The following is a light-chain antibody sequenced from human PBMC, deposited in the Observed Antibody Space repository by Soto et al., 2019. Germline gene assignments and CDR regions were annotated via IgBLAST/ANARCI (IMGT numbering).Light chain of an antibody. CDR2: DVT. Sequence: QSALTQPRSVSGSPGQSVTISCTGTSSDVGGYNYVSWYQQHPGRAPKFMIYDVTKRPSGVPDRFSGSKSGNTASLTISGLQAEDEADYYCSSYGGSDNVIFGGGTKLTVL. J-gene: IGLJ2*01. CDR1: SSDVGGYNY. V-gene: IGLV2-11*01. CDR3: SSYGGSDNVI.